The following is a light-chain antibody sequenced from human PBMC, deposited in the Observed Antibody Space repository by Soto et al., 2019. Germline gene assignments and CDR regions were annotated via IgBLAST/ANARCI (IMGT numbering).Light chain of an antibody. V-gene: IGKV3-15*01. J-gene: IGKJ4*02. CDR2: AAS. Sequence: EIVVTQSPASLSVCAGERATVSCWASQSVRSNLDWYQQKSGQAPRLVIYAASTRPTGIPERFSGSGSGTEFTLTISGLHPEDFAVYCCQQYDKLLPTFGGGTKVDIK. CDR3: QQYDKLLPT. CDR1: QSVRSN.